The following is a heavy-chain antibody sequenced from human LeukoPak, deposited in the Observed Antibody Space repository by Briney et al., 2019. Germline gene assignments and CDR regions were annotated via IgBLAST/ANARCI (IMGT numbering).Heavy chain of an antibody. V-gene: IGHV4-59*12. CDR2: IFYSGTT. CDR1: GGSISSYY. Sequence: SETLSLTCTVSGGSISSYYWSWIRQPPGKGLEWIGFIFYSGTTNYNPSLKSRVTISVDTSKNQFSLKLSSVTAADTAVYYCARDPSIVVVTATQTPLQYYFDYWGQGTLVTVSS. D-gene: IGHD2-21*02. J-gene: IGHJ4*02. CDR3: ARDPSIVVVTATQTPLQYYFDY.